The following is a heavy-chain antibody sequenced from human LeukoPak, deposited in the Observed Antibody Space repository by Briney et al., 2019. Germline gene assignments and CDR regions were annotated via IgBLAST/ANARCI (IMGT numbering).Heavy chain of an antibody. D-gene: IGHD3-10*01. J-gene: IGHJ4*02. Sequence: SETLSLTCTVAGGSISPLYWSWIRQPPGKGLEFMGYIYYGGTTNYNPSLKSRVTLSVDTSKNQSSLKLSSVTAADTAVYYCARGGVAAKYYFDSWGQGTLVTVSS. V-gene: IGHV4-59*11. CDR1: GGSISPLY. CDR2: IYYGGTT. CDR3: ARGGVAAKYYFDS.